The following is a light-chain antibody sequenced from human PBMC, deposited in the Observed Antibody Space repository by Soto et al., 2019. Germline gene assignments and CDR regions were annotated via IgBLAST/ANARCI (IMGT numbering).Light chain of an antibody. CDR2: GAS. Sequence: EIVLTQSPGTLSLSPEERATLSCRASQSVSSTYLAWFQQKPGQAPRLLIYGASTRATGIPARFSGSGSGTELTITISSLQSEDFEVYYCQQYNNWPATFGQGTKVDIK. J-gene: IGKJ1*01. CDR3: QQYNNWPAT. V-gene: IGKV3-15*01. CDR1: QSVSSTY.